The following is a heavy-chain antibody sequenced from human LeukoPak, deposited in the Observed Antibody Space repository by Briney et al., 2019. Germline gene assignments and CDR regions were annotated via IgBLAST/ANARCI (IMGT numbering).Heavy chain of an antibody. CDR2: ISYDGSNK. Sequence: GGSLRLSCAASGFTFSSYVMHWVRQAPGKGLEWVALISYDGSNKYYADSVKGRFTISRDNSKNTLYLQMNSLRAEDTAVYYCARDRDSSGWPGGIFDYWGQGSLVTVSS. CDR3: ARDRDSSGWPGGIFDY. J-gene: IGHJ4*02. CDR1: GFTFSSYV. D-gene: IGHD6-19*01. V-gene: IGHV3-30*19.